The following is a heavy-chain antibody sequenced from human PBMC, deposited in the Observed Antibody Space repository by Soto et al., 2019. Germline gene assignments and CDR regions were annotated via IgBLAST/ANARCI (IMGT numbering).Heavy chain of an antibody. J-gene: IGHJ4*02. CDR3: ARDQSGWTLDY. V-gene: IGHV3-33*01. D-gene: IGHD6-19*01. CDR1: GFTFSSYG. Sequence: GGSLRLSCAASGFTFSSYGMHWVRQAPGKGLEWVAVIWYDGSNKYYADSVKGRFTISRDNSKNTLYLQMNSLRAEDTAVYYCARDQSGWTLDYWGQVTLVTVSS. CDR2: IWYDGSNK.